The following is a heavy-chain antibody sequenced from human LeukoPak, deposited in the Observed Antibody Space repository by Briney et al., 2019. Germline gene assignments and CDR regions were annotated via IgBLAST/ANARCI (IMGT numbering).Heavy chain of an antibody. V-gene: IGHV4-34*01. CDR2: INHSGST. CDR3: ARHRKYGSGRPYWGNWLDP. J-gene: IGHJ5*02. D-gene: IGHD3-10*01. Sequence: SETLSLTCAVYGGSFSGYYWSWIRQPPGKGLEWIGEINHSGSTNYNPSLKSRVTISVDTSKNQFSLKLSSVTAADTAVYYCARHRKYGSGRPYWGNWLDPWGQGTLVTVSS. CDR1: GGSFSGYY.